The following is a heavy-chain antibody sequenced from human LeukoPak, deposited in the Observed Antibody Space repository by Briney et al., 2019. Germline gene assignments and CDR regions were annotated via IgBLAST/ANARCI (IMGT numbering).Heavy chain of an antibody. CDR1: GYTFTSYA. Sequence: ASVKVSCKASGYTFTSYAMHWVRQAPGQRLEWMGWINAGDGNTKYSQKFQGRVTITRDTSASTAYMELSSLRSEDTAVYYCARVFFGSGSYRYFDYWGQGTLVTVSS. J-gene: IGHJ4*02. CDR3: ARVFFGSGSYRYFDY. V-gene: IGHV1-3*01. CDR2: INAGDGNT. D-gene: IGHD3-10*01.